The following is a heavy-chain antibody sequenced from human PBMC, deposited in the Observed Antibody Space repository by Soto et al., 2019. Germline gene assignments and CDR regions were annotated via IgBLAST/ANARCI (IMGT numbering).Heavy chain of an antibody. CDR3: ARRVYDFWSGYYSYYYYYMDV. Sequence: QVQLVQSGAEVKKPGASVKVSCKASGYTFTSYDINWVRQATGQGLEWMGWMNPNSGNTGYAQKFQGRVTMTRNNSISTAYMELSSLRSEDTAVYYCARRVYDFWSGYYSYYYYYMDVWGKGTTVTVSS. V-gene: IGHV1-8*01. J-gene: IGHJ6*03. D-gene: IGHD3-3*01. CDR1: GYTFTSYD. CDR2: MNPNSGNT.